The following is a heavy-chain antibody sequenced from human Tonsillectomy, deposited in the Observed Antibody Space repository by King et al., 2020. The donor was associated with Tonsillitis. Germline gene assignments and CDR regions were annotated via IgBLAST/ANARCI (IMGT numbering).Heavy chain of an antibody. CDR2: INQDGSEK. J-gene: IGHJ3*02. CDR1: GFTFSSYW. Sequence: EVQLVESGGGLVQPGGSLRLSCAASGFTFSSYWMSWVRQAPGKGLEWVANINQDGSEKYYVDSVKGRFTISRDNAKNSLYLQMNSLRAEDTAVYYCARDLTYYDILTGYYNGAFDIWGQGTMVTVSS. CDR3: ARDLTYYDILTGYYNGAFDI. D-gene: IGHD3-9*01. V-gene: IGHV3-7*01.